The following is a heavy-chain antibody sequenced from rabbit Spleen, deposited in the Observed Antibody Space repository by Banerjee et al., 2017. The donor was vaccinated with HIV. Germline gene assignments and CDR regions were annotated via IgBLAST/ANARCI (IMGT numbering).Heavy chain of an antibody. V-gene: IGHV1S47*01. J-gene: IGHJ3*01. CDR3: GRDVHGGHV. CDR1: GFDLNTYG. CDR2: IDPVFGAT. Sequence: QEQLVESGGGLVQPGGSLKLSCKASGFDLNTYGVSWVRQAPGKGLEWIAYIDPVFGATYYATWVNGRFTISSQNAQTTVSLQMTSLTAADTATYFCGRDVHGGHVWGPGTLVTVS. D-gene: IGHD2-1*01.